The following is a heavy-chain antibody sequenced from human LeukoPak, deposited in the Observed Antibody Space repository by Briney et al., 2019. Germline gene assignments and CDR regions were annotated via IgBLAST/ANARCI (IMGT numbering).Heavy chain of an antibody. CDR2: LNPNNGYT. V-gene: IGHV1-2*06. Sequence: ASVKVSCKTSGYTFIDYFIHWVRQAPGQGLEWMGRLNPNNGYTFYTEEFQGRVTMTSDTSISTAYMELTGLTSDDTALCYCARDLSSTSNWEFDYWGQGTLVIVSS. CDR3: ARDLSSTSNWEFDY. CDR1: GYTFIDYF. D-gene: IGHD7-27*01. J-gene: IGHJ4*02.